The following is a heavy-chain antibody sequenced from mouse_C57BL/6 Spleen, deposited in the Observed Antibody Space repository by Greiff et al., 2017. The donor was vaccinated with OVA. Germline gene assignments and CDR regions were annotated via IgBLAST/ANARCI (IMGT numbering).Heavy chain of an antibody. J-gene: IGHJ2*01. CDR3: ARWRSSGEPD. D-gene: IGHD3-2*02. V-gene: IGHV1-42*01. Sequence: VQLQQSGPELVKPGASVKISCKASGYSFTGYYMNWVKQSPEKSLEWIGEINPSTGGTTYNQKFKAKATLTVDKSSSTAYMQLKSLTSEDSAVYYCARWRSSGEPDWGQGTTLTVAS. CDR1: GYSFTGYY. CDR2: INPSTGGT.